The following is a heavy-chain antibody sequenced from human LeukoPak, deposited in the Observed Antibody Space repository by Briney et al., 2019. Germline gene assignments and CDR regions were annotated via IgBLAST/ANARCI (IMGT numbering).Heavy chain of an antibody. J-gene: IGHJ6*02. CDR3: ARSSSRVYYYYGMDV. V-gene: IGHV1-2*02. CDR1: GYTFTGYY. Sequence: ASVKVSCKASGYTFTGYYMHWVRQAPGQGLEWMGWINPNSGGTNYAQKFQGRVTMTRDTSISTAYMELSRLRSDDTAVYYCARSSSRVYYYYGMDVWGQGTTVTVSS. D-gene: IGHD2-2*01. CDR2: INPNSGGT.